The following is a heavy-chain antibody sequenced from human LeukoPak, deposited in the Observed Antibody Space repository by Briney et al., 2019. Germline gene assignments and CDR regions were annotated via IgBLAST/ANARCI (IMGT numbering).Heavy chain of an antibody. CDR2: IYYGGST. CDR1: GYSISSGYY. V-gene: IGHV4-38-2*02. D-gene: IGHD6-13*01. J-gene: IGHJ4*02. Sequence: SETLSLTCTVSGYSISSGYYWGWIRQPPGKGLEGVGSIYYGGSTYYNPSLKSRVTISEDTSKNQFSLKLTSVTATDTAVYYCVRAFQRSSWPFDYWGQGTLVTVSS. CDR3: VRAFQRSSWPFDY.